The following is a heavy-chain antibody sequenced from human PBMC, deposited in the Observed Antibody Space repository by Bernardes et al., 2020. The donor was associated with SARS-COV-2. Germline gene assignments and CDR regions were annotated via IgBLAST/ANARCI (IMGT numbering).Heavy chain of an antibody. D-gene: IGHD3-22*01. Sequence: GGSLRLSCTASGYTFGTYVMSWVRQAPGKGLEWISAISDRGDNTYYTDSVKGRYTISRDNSKNTLFLQMDSMRAEDTAIYFCAKAYYDTSAYYSAFDYWGRGTLVTVSS. CDR2: ISDRGDNT. J-gene: IGHJ4*02. V-gene: IGHV3-23*01. CDR3: AKAYYDTSAYYSAFDY. CDR1: GYTFGTYV.